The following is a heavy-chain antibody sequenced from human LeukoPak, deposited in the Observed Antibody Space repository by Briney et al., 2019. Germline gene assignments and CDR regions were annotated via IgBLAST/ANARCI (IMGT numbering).Heavy chain of an antibody. CDR1: GYSFTSYW. CDR3: ARQLRVYCSGGSCYSGWFDP. Sequence: GESLKISCKGSGYSFTSYWIGWVRQMPGKGLERMGIIYPGDSDTRYSPSFQGQVTISADESISTAYLQWSSLKASDTAMYYCARQLRVYCSGGSCYSGWFDPWGQGTLVTVSS. J-gene: IGHJ5*02. CDR2: IYPGDSDT. D-gene: IGHD2-15*01. V-gene: IGHV5-51*01.